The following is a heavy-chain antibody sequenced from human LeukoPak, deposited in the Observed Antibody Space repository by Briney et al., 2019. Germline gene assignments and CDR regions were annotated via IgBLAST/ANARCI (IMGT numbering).Heavy chain of an antibody. CDR1: GFTFSSYA. V-gene: IGHV3-23*01. CDR3: ANAKWYYDNLTGYYYTHCDH. D-gene: IGHD3-9*01. Sequence: GGSLRLSCAASGFTFSSYAMSWVRQAPGKGLEWVSAISGSGGSTYYADSVKGRFTISRDNSKNTLYLQMNSLRAEDTAVYDCANAKWYYDNLTGYYYTHCDHWGQGPRVTVSS. J-gene: IGHJ4*02. CDR2: ISGSGGST.